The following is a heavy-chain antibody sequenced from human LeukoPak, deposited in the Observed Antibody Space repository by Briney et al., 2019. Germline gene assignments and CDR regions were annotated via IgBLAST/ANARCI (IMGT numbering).Heavy chain of an antibody. CDR1: EFTFSRYW. V-gene: IGHV3-74*01. D-gene: IGHD2-15*01. J-gene: IGHJ4*02. CDR2: INIDGCTT. CDR3: ARDLAGSRDK. Sequence: GEALTLSCLDSEFTFSRYWMHWVGQAPGEGLVGVSRINIDGCTTNYADSVKGRFTISRDNAKNTLYLQMNSLRVEYTAVYCCARDLAGSRDKWGQGTLVTVSS.